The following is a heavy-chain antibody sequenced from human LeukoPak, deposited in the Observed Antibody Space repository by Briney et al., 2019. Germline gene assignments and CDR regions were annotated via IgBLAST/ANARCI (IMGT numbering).Heavy chain of an antibody. CDR3: ARPGKYGYPDV. D-gene: IGHD6-25*01. V-gene: IGHV1-2*02. CDR1: GYTFTGYY. Sequence: ASVRVSCEASGYTFTGYYMQCVREAPGQGLERGGWINPKSRGTNYARKLRGRVTMTRDTSISTAYMELSRLRAANTAVYYGARPGKYGYPDVWGKGTTVTVSS. CDR2: INPKSRGT. J-gene: IGHJ6*04.